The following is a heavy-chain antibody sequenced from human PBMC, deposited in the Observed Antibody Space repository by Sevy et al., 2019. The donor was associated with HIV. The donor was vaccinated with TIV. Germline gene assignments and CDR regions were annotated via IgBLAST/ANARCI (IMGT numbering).Heavy chain of an antibody. Sequence: GGSLRLSCAASGFTFSSYVLSWVRQAPGKGLEWVSTIIGSGGSTYYADSVKGRFSISRDNSKNTMYLEMNSLRAEDTAVYYCAKDYSSGYSWGQGTLVTVSS. V-gene: IGHV3-23*01. J-gene: IGHJ5*02. CDR1: GFTFSSYV. CDR2: IIGSGGST. D-gene: IGHD3-22*01. CDR3: AKDYSSGYS.